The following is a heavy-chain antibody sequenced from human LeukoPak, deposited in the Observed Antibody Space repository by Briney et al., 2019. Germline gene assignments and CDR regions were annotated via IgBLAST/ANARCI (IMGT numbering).Heavy chain of an antibody. V-gene: IGHV4-39*01. J-gene: IGHJ4*02. CDR3: ASLRERSYYARGFDY. D-gene: IGHD1-26*01. Sequence: SETLSLTCTVSGGSISSYYWGWIRQPPGRGLEWIGSIYYSGSTYYNPSLKSRVTISVDTAKNQFSLKLSSVTAADTAVYYCASLRERSYYARGFDYWGQGTLVTVSS. CDR2: IYYSGST. CDR1: GGSISSYY.